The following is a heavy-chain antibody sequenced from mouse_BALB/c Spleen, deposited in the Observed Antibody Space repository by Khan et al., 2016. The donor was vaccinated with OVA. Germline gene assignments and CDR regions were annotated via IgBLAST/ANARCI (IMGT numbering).Heavy chain of an antibody. CDR3: ARQPYYHYNIMDY. Sequence: QVQLEESGPGLVAPSQSLSITCTISGFSFTNYGVHWVRQPPGKGLEWLVVIWSDGSTTYNSALKSRLTISKDNSKSQVFLKMNSLQTDDTAMYFCARQPYYHYNIMDYWGQGTPVTVSS. J-gene: IGHJ4*01. V-gene: IGHV2-6-1*01. D-gene: IGHD2-10*01. CDR2: IWSDGST. CDR1: GFSFTNYG.